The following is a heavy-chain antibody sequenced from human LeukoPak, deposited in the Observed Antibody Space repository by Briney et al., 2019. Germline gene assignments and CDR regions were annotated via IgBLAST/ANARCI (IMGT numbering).Heavy chain of an antibody. J-gene: IGHJ4*02. CDR3: AKPGLSSSWYPD. Sequence: GGSLRLSCAASGFTFSSYSMNWVRQAPGKGLEWVSSISSSSSYIYYADSVKGRFTISRDNSKNTLYLQMNSLRAEDTAVYYCAKPGLSSSWYPDWGQGTLVTVSS. CDR2: ISSSSSYI. V-gene: IGHV3-21*01. D-gene: IGHD6-13*01. CDR1: GFTFSSYS.